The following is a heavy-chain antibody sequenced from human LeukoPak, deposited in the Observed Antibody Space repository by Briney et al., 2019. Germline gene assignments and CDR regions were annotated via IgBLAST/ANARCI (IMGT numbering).Heavy chain of an antibody. CDR3: ATSYDYKVAPFDL. D-gene: IGHD5-12*01. J-gene: IGHJ4*02. CDR1: RGSIPCVE. V-gene: IGHV4-4*09. CDR2: INSNGRT. Sequence: SCPSPVPRGSIPCVEWSWIGPPPGKGRGWSGHINSNGRTKFNPSLKGRLTFLVDTSRDQCSLRLSSVTAADTATYYCATSYDYKVAPFDLWGQGTLVTVSS.